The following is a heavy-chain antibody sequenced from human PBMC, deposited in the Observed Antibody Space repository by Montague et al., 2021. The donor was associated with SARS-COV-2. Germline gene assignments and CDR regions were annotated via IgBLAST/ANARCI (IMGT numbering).Heavy chain of an antibody. Sequence: SETLSLTCAVSGGSISSSNWWSWVRQPPGKGLEWIGEIYHSGSTNYNPSLKSRVTIPVDKSKNQFSLKLSSVTAADTAVYYCAVTYYYGSGFDYWGQGTLVTVSS. CDR3: AVTYYYGSGFDY. CDR1: GGSISSSNW. D-gene: IGHD3-10*01. CDR2: IYHSGST. V-gene: IGHV4-4*02. J-gene: IGHJ4*02.